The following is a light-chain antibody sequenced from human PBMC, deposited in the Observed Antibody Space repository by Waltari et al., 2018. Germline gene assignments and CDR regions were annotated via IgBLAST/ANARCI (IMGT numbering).Light chain of an antibody. CDR1: SLRSYY. V-gene: IGLV3-19*01. Sequence: SSELTQDPAVSVALGQTVRITCQGDSLRSYYASWYKQKPGQAPVLVIYGKNNRPSGIRDRFSGSSSGNTASLTSPGAQAEDEADYYCNSRDSSGNHPVVFGGGTKLTVL. J-gene: IGLJ2*01. CDR3: NSRDSSGNHPVV. CDR2: GKN.